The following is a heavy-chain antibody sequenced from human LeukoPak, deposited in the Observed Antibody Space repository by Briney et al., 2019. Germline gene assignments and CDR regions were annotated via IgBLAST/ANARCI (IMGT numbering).Heavy chain of an antibody. V-gene: IGHV3-23*01. J-gene: IGHJ4*02. Sequence: PGGSLRLSCAASGFTFSNAWMSWVRQAPGKGLEWVSAISGSGGSTYYLDSVKGRFTISRDNSKNTLYLQMNSLRAEDTAVYYCANSAYRSWEQQLVPLYFDYWGQGILVTVSS. CDR1: GFTFSNAW. CDR3: ANSAYRSWEQQLVPLYFDY. D-gene: IGHD6-13*01. CDR2: ISGSGGST.